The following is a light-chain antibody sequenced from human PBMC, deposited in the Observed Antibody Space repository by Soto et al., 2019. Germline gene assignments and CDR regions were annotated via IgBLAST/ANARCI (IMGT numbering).Light chain of an antibody. CDR1: QSVSSSY. Sequence: EIVLTQSPGTLSLSPGERATLSCRASQSVSSSYLAWYQQKPGQAPRLLIYGASSRATGNPDRFSGSGSGTDFTLTISRLEPDDFAVYYCQQYGSSPSITFGQGTRLEIK. J-gene: IGKJ5*01. CDR2: GAS. CDR3: QQYGSSPSIT. V-gene: IGKV3-20*01.